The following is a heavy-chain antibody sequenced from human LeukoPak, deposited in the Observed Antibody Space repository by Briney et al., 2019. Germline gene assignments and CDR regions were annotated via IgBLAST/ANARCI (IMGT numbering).Heavy chain of an antibody. D-gene: IGHD6-25*01. Sequence: SETLSLTCTVSGGSIRSSSYHWGWVRQPPGKGLEWIGNIHYSGSTSYNPSLKSRVTISGDTSNNQFSLKLSPVTAADTAVFYCARLTGRDSSDWPYFHYWGQGALVTVSA. CDR2: IHYSGST. CDR3: ARLTGRDSSDWPYFHY. V-gene: IGHV4-39*01. J-gene: IGHJ4*01. CDR1: GGSIRSSSYH.